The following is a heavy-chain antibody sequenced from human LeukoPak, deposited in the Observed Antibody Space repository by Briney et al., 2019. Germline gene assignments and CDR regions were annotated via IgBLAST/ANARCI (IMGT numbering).Heavy chain of an antibody. J-gene: IGHJ4*02. CDR2: ISSSINYI. CDR1: GFTLSIYA. CDR3: ARGAAAGKPY. V-gene: IGHV3-21*01. D-gene: IGHD6-13*01. Sequence: PGGSLRLSCAASGFTLSIYAMSWVRQAPGKGLEWVSSISSSINYIYYTDSVKGRFTISRDNAKNSLYLQMNSLRAEDTAVYYCARGAAAGKPYWGQGTLVTVSS.